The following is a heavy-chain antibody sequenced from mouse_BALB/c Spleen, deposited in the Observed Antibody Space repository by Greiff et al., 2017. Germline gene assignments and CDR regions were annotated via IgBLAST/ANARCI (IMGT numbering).Heavy chain of an antibody. CDR2: IHPGSGGT. CDR1: GYTFTDYE. Sequence: VQLVESGAELVRPGASVKLSCKALGYTFTDYEMHWVKQTPVHGLEWIGAIHPGSGGTAYNQKFKGKATFTADTSSNTAYMQLSSLTSEDSAVYYCARRPSLLRLLFAYWGQGTLVTVSA. CDR3: ARRPSLLRLLFAY. D-gene: IGHD1-2*01. V-gene: IGHV1-15*01. J-gene: IGHJ3*01.